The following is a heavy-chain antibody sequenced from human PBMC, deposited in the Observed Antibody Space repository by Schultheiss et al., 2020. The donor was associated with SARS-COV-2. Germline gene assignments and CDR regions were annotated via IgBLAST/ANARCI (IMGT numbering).Heavy chain of an antibody. J-gene: IGHJ4*02. CDR2: IYYSGST. CDR3: AGYSSSWYGY. D-gene: IGHD6-13*01. Sequence: SETLSLTCAVYGGSFSGYYWSWIRQPPGKGLEWIGSIYYSGSTNYNPSLKSRVTISVDTSKNQFSLKLSSVTAADTAVYYCAGYSSSWYGYWGQGTLVTVSS. V-gene: IGHV4-59*08. CDR1: GGSFSGYY.